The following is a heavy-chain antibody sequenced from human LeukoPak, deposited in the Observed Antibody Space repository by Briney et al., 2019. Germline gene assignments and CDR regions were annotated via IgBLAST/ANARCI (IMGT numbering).Heavy chain of an antibody. V-gene: IGHV3-23*01. CDR3: AKLGGHPLHNYYVGV. D-gene: IGHD3-16*01. CDR1: GFTFSSYA. J-gene: IGHJ6*03. Sequence: GGSLRLSCAASGFTFSSYAMSWVRQAPGKGLEWVSGILDSGYRTYYANSVKGRFTISRDNSNNTLYLQMNSLRAEDTAVDYCAKLGGHPLHNYYVGVWGKGTTVAVSS. CDR2: ILDSGYRT.